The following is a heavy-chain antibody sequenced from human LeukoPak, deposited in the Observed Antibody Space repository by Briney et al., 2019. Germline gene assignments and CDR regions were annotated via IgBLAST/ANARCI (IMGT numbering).Heavy chain of an antibody. D-gene: IGHD4-11*01. J-gene: IGHJ4*02. V-gene: IGHV3-30*04. CDR3: AKVGLTVTTILDYFDY. CDR1: GFIFSSYA. CDR2: ISYDGSNK. Sequence: GGSLRLSCAASGFIFSSYAMHWVRQAPGKGLEWVAVISYDGSNKYYADSVKGRFTISRDNSKNTLYLQMKSLRAEDTAAYYCAKVGLTVTTILDYFDYWGQGTLVTVSS.